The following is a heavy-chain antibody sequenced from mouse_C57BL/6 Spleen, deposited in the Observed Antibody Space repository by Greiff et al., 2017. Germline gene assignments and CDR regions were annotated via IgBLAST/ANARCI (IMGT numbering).Heavy chain of an antibody. D-gene: IGHD2-14*01. CDR3: ARSIGAY. Sequence: VQLQQSGAELVRPGTSVKVSCKASGYAFTTYLIEWVKQRPGQGLEWIGVINPGSGGTNYNEKFKGKETLTADKSSSTAYMQLSSLTSEDSAVYFCARSIGAYWGQGTLVTVSA. CDR1: GYAFTTYL. CDR2: INPGSGGT. J-gene: IGHJ3*01. V-gene: IGHV1-54*01.